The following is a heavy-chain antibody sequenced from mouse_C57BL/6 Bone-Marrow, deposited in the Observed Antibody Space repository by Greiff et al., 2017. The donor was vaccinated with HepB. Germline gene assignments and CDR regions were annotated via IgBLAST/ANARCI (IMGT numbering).Heavy chain of an antibody. Sequence: EVQLQQSGAELVRPGASVKLSCTASGFNIKDDYMHWVKQRPEQGLEWIGWIDPENGDTEYASKFQGKATITADTSSNTAYLQLSSLTSEDTAVYYCTTGYYYGSSLMDYWGQGTSVTVSS. CDR3: TTGYYYGSSLMDY. CDR2: IDPENGDT. J-gene: IGHJ4*01. CDR1: GFNIKDDY. V-gene: IGHV14-4*01. D-gene: IGHD1-1*01.